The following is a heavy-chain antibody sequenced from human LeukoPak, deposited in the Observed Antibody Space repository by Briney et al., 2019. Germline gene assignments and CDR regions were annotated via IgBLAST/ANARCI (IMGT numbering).Heavy chain of an antibody. CDR1: GFTFSSYA. Sequence: GGSLRLSCAASGFTFSSYAMSWVRQAPGKGLEWVSAISGSGGSTYYADSVKGRFTIFRDNSKNTLYLQMNSLRAEDTAVYYSAKDLWYYDSSGYYYEHDAFDIWGQGTMVTVSS. J-gene: IGHJ3*02. CDR2: ISGSGGST. V-gene: IGHV3-23*01. D-gene: IGHD3-22*01. CDR3: AKDLWYYDSSGYYYEHDAFDI.